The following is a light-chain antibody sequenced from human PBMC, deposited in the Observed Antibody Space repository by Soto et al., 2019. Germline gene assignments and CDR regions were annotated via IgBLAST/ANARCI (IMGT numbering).Light chain of an antibody. CDR1: QRISSY. CDR2: ATF. Sequence: DIQMTQSPSSLSASVGDRVTITCRASQRISSYVNWYQQKQGKVPKALIHATFNLQSGVPSRFSGSASGTDFTLTISSLQPEDSATYYCQQSYSPPYTFGQGTKLEIK. CDR3: QQSYSPPYT. V-gene: IGKV1-39*01. J-gene: IGKJ2*01.